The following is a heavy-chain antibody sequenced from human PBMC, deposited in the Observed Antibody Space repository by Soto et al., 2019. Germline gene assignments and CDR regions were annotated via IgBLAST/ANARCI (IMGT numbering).Heavy chain of an antibody. J-gene: IGHJ4*02. CDR3: ARGLAYDRPITVAEPFDS. CDR1: GGSFSGYF. Sequence: SETLSLTCVVSGGSFSGYFWTWIRQSPGRRLEWIGEISHSGSRNYNPAFQSRVIISVDSSKNHVSLKLSSVTAADSATYFCARGLAYDRPITVAEPFDSWGQGTLVTVSS. CDR2: ISHSGSR. D-gene: IGHD6-19*01. V-gene: IGHV4-34*01.